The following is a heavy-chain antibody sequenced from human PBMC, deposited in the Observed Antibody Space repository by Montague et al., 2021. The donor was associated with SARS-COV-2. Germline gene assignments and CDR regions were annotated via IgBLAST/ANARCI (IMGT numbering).Heavy chain of an antibody. V-gene: IGHV4-38-2*02. CDR1: GYSISSGTY. J-gene: IGHJ4*02. D-gene: IGHD2-2*01. CDR3: AKSQDCSTTSCHFDY. CDR2: IYHSGST. Sequence: SETLSLTCTVSGYSISSGTYWGWIRQPPGKGLEWIGSIYHSGSTYYNPSLKSRVTISVDTSTNQFSLKLSSVTAADTAVYYCAKSQDCSTTSCHFDYWGQGTLVTVSS.